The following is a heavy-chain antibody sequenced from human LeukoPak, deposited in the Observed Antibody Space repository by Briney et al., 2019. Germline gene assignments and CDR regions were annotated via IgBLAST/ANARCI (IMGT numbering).Heavy chain of an antibody. CDR2: IKQDGSET. CDR1: GFTFNNYW. Sequence: GGSLRLSCAASGFTFNNYWMSWVRQAPGKGLEWVANIKQDGSETYYLDSLKGRFTISRDNAKMSLYLQLNSLRGEDTAVYYCTRESEHSNYPGTFDYWGQGILVTVSS. J-gene: IGHJ4*02. V-gene: IGHV3-7*01. D-gene: IGHD4-11*01. CDR3: TRESEHSNYPGTFDY.